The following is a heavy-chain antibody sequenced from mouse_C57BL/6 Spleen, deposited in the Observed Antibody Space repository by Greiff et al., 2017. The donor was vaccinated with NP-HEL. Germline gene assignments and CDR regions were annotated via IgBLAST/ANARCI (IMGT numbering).Heavy chain of an antibody. D-gene: IGHD1-1*01. V-gene: IGHV1-69*01. Sequence: VKLQQPGAELVMPGASVKLSCKASGYTFTSYWMHWVKQRPGQGLEWIGEIDPSDSYTNYNQKFKGKSTLTVDKSSSTAYMQLSSLTSEDSAVYYCASAGSSYDYWGQGTTLTVSS. J-gene: IGHJ2*01. CDR1: GYTFTSYW. CDR3: ASAGSSYDY. CDR2: IDPSDSYT.